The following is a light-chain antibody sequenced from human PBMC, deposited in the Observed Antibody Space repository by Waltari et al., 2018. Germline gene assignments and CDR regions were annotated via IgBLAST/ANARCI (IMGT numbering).Light chain of an antibody. Sequence: HSALTQPASVSGSPGQSLTIPCSGSSSYVGGYIYVSWYLQYPRQAPKLIIYSVSQRASKLSDPFSGPKVGSTASLTISWVQAEDGACYYCSSYTSSNTVVLGGGTKVTVL. CDR1: SSYVGGYIY. V-gene: IGLV2-14*03. J-gene: IGLJ2*01. CDR3: SSYTSSNTVV. CDR2: SVS.